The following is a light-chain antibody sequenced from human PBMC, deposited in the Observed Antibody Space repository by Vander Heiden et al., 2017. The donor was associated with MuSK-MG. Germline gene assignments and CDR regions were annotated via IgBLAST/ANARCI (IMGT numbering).Light chain of an antibody. CDR3: QQYNNSSLLT. Sequence: DIQMTQSPSTLSASVGDRVTITCRVSQSISAWLAWYQQKPGQAPKLLIYKASTLQSGVPSRFSGSGSGREFTLTISSLQPDDFAPYYCQQYNNSSLLTFGGGTKVEIK. CDR2: KAS. V-gene: IGKV1-5*03. CDR1: QSISAW. J-gene: IGKJ4*01.